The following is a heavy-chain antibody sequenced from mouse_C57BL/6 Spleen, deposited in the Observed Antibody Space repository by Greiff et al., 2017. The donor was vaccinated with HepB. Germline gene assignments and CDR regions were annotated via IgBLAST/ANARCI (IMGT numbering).Heavy chain of an antibody. CDR3: AKGGAYGMGY. Sequence: QVQLQQPGAELVMPGASVKLSCKASGYTFTSYWMHWVKQRPGQGLEWIGEIGPSDSYTNYNQKFKGKSTLTVDKTSSTAYMQRSSLTSEDSAVYYCAKGGAYGMGYWGQGTSVTVSS. D-gene: IGHD3-1*01. CDR2: IGPSDSYT. J-gene: IGHJ4*01. CDR1: GYTFTSYW. V-gene: IGHV1-69*01.